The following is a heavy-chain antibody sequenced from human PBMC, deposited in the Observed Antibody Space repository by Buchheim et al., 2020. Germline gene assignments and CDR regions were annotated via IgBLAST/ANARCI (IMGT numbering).Heavy chain of an antibody. J-gene: IGHJ6*02. CDR2: ISSSSSYI. Sequence: EVPLVESGGGLVKPGGSLRLSCAASGFTFSSYSMNWVRQAPGKGLEWVSSISSSSSYIYYADSVKGRFTISRDNAKNSLYLQMNSLRAEDTAVYYCARDLRGGYYYYGMDVWGQGTT. CDR3: ARDLRGGYYYYGMDV. V-gene: IGHV3-21*01. CDR1: GFTFSSYS. D-gene: IGHD3-10*01.